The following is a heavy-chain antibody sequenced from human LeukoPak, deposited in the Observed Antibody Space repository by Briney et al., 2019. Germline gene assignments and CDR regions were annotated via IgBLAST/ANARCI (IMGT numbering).Heavy chain of an antibody. Sequence: SETLSLTCSVSGGSISSYYWSWIRQPPGKGLEWIGNIYYSERTNYNPSHRSRVTISVDTSKNQLSLKLTSVLAADTAMYYCVRRDNTGWNYFDHWGQGILVTVSS. CDR1: GGSISSYY. J-gene: IGHJ4*02. V-gene: IGHV4-59*08. CDR2: IYYSERT. CDR3: VRRDNTGWNYFDH. D-gene: IGHD6-19*01.